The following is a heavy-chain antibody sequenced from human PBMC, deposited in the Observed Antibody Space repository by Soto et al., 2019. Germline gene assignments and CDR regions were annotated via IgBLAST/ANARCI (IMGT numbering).Heavy chain of an antibody. CDR3: ARENGHCTDACKRCAFDI. J-gene: IGHJ3*02. V-gene: IGHV3-21*01. D-gene: IGHD4-17*01. CDR2: IANGDNHI. CDR1: GFTFSEYS. Sequence: EVQVVESGGGLVKPGGSLRLSCAASGFTFSEYSFLWVRQAPGKGLEWLSFIANGDNHIFYSDSVKGRFTISRDNAKNSVYLQLNSLTADYSAVYYCARENGHCTDACKRCAFDIWGQGTMVTVSS.